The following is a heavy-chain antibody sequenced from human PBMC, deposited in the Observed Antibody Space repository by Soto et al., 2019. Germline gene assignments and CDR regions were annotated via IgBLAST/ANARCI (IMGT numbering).Heavy chain of an antibody. CDR3: ARTKCSGGSCYSWSLDY. J-gene: IGHJ4*02. V-gene: IGHV4-31*03. CDR2: RYYSEST. D-gene: IGHD2-15*01. Sequence: SETLSLTCTVSGGSITTGGYYWSWIRQLPGKGLEWIGHRYYSESTYYNPSLKSRVSISLDTSKNQFSLKLSFVTAADTAMYYCARTKCSGGSCYSWSLDYWGQGTPVTVS. CDR1: GGSITTGGYY.